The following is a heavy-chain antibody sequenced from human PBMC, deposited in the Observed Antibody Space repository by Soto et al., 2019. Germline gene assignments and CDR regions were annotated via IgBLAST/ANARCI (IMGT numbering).Heavy chain of an antibody. CDR1: SGSMSGHY. CDR2: IYYSGSP. D-gene: IGHD3-16*02. V-gene: IGHV4-59*11. Sequence: SETLSLTCTVASGSMSGHYWGWIRHPPGRGLEWIGYIYYSGSPYYNSSLESRVAISVDTSKSEVSLRLSPVTAADTAVYYCVRGRGGVVAEWFDPWGQGIMVTVSS. CDR3: VRGRGGVVAEWFDP. J-gene: IGHJ5*02.